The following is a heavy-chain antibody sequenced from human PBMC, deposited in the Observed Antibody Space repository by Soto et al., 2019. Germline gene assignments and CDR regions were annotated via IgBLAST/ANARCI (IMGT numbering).Heavy chain of an antibody. CDR1: GFTFSSYG. D-gene: IGHD3-16*01. Sequence: GGSLRLSCAASGFTFSSYGMHWVRQAPGKGLEWVAVIWYDGSNKYYADSVKGRFTISRDNSKNTLYLQMNSLRAEDTAVYYCARGGGGGASYYFDYWGQGTLVTVSS. CDR3: ARGGGGGASYYFDY. CDR2: IWYDGSNK. J-gene: IGHJ4*02. V-gene: IGHV3-33*01.